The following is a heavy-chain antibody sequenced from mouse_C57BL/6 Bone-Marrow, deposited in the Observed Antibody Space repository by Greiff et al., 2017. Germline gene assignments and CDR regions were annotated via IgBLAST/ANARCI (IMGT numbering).Heavy chain of an antibody. CDR1: GFTFSSYA. D-gene: IGHD1-1*01. J-gene: IGHJ1*03. Sequence: EVQLVESGGGLVKPGGSLKLSCAASGFTFSSYAMSWVRQTPEKRLEWVATISDGGSYTYYPDNVKGRFTISRDNAKNNLYLQMSHLKSEDTAMYYCARGPSTTVVAPVGLDVWGTGTTVTVSS. V-gene: IGHV5-4*01. CDR3: ARGPSTTVVAPVGLDV. CDR2: ISDGGSYT.